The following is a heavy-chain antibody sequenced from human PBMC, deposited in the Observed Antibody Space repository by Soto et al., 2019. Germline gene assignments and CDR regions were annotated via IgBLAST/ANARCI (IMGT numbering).Heavy chain of an antibody. D-gene: IGHD5-18*01. J-gene: IGHJ4*02. Sequence: EVQLVESGGGLVQSGGSRRLSCTASGFTFSNYGMNWIRQAPGKGLEWISFISYGSSSTYYADSVKGRFTISRDNAKNSLYLQMNSLRGEDTAVYYCARGKYTYGSDYWGQGAMVTVSS. CDR2: ISYGSSST. CDR3: ARGKYTYGSDY. CDR1: GFTFSNYG. V-gene: IGHV3-48*01.